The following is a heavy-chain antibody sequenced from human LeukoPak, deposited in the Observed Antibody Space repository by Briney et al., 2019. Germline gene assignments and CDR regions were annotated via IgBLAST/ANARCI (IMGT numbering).Heavy chain of an antibody. J-gene: IGHJ4*02. CDR3: ARGKRGYSSSWYDY. CDR1: GGSFSGYY. Sequence: ASETLSLTCAVYGGSFSGYYWSWIRQPPGKGLEWIGEINHSGSTNYNPSLKSRVTISVDTSKNQFSLKLSSVTAADTAVYYCARGKRGYSSSWYDYWGQGTLVTVSS. V-gene: IGHV4-34*01. CDR2: INHSGST. D-gene: IGHD6-13*01.